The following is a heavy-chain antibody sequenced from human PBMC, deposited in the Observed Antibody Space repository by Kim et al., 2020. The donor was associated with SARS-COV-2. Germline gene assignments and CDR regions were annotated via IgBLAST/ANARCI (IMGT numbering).Heavy chain of an antibody. CDR3: ARGGQRVRSFC. Sequence: GGSLRLSCAASEVTFSSYDMIWVRQAPGKGLEWISYISSSASTIYYADSVRGRFTISRDNAKNSLYLQMNSLSADDTAIYYCARGGQRVRSFCWGQGTLVTVSS. D-gene: IGHD3-3*01. V-gene: IGHV3-48*03. CDR2: ISSSASTI. J-gene: IGHJ4*02. CDR1: EVTFSSYD.